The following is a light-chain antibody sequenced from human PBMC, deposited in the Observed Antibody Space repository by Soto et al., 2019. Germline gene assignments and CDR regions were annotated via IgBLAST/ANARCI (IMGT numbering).Light chain of an antibody. CDR1: QDINSD. Sequence: DVQMTQSPSSLSASVGDRVTITCRASQDINSDLAWYQQKPGNAPKSLIYAASSLQTGVLSRFKGRESGTDFTLTINNPPPEDSATYYCRQYNIYPLTFGGGTKVEIK. CDR2: AAS. J-gene: IGKJ4*01. V-gene: IGKV1D-16*01. CDR3: RQYNIYPLT.